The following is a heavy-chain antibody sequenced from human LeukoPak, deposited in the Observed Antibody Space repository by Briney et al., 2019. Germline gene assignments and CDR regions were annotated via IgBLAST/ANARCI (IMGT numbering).Heavy chain of an antibody. D-gene: IGHD6-6*01. Sequence: PGGSLRLSCAVSGFTSSGDWMHWVRQAPGKGLVWVSRSKNDGSSTSYADSVKGRFTISRDNAKNSLYLQMNSLRAEDTAVYYCARGSIAAQYWGQGTLVTVSS. J-gene: IGHJ4*02. CDR2: SKNDGSST. CDR1: GFTSSGDW. CDR3: ARGSIAAQY. V-gene: IGHV3-74*01.